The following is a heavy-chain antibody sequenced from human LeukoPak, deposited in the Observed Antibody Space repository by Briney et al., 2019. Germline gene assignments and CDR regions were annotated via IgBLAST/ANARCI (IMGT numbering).Heavy chain of an antibody. CDR3: ARVYYYDSSGRFDY. J-gene: IGHJ4*02. Sequence: SGTLSLTCAVSGDSSSNTNWWSWVRQPPGRGLEWIGEIFHNGSTNSNPSLKSRVTISLDESKNHFSLRLTSVTAADTAMYYCARVYYYDSSGRFDYWGQGTLVTVSS. CDR1: GDSSSNTNW. D-gene: IGHD3-22*01. CDR2: IFHNGST. V-gene: IGHV4-4*02.